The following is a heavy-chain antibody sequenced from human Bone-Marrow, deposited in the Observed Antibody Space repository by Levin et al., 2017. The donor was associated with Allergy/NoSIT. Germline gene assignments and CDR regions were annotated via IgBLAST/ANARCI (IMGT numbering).Heavy chain of an antibody. CDR1: GGSVSSGDCQ. CDR2: IYHSGST. CDR3: ARDYYDSSGSYFRSLDY. V-gene: IGHV4-30-4*01. D-gene: IGHD3-22*01. Sequence: SETLSLTCTVSGGSVSSGDCQWTWIRQPPGKGPEWIGSIYHSGSTYYNPSLKSRISISVDATKNQLPLKPSSVTASDTDVYYCARDYYDSSGSYFRSLDYWGQGGLVSVSS. J-gene: IGHJ4*02.